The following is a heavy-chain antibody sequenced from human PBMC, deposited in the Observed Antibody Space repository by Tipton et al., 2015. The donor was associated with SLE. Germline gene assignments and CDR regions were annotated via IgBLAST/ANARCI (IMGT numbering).Heavy chain of an antibody. J-gene: IGHJ4*02. CDR1: GGSISSYY. V-gene: IGHV4-59*12. CDR2: IYYSGST. D-gene: IGHD6-19*01. Sequence: TLSLTCTVSGGSISSYYWSWIRQPPGKGLEWIGYIYYSGSTNYNPSLKSRVTISVDTSKNQFSLKLSSVTAADTAVYYCARSHSSGWLNFDYWGQGTLVTVSS. CDR3: ARSHSSGWLNFDY.